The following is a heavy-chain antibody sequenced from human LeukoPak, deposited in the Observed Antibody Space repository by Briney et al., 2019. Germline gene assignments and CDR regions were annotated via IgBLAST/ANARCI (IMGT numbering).Heavy chain of an antibody. CDR3: ARRNVPGGGNWFDP. V-gene: IGHV4-39*02. J-gene: IGHJ5*02. D-gene: IGHD3-10*01. Sequence: SETLTLSCTVSGDSITNARSYWGWIRQPPGQGLEWIGAIYHTGTTYYKSSLKRRAAISLYISKTHFSLRLNSVPAADTAIYFCARRNVPGGGNWFDPWGRETLVFVSS. CDR2: IYHTGTT. CDR1: GDSITNARSY.